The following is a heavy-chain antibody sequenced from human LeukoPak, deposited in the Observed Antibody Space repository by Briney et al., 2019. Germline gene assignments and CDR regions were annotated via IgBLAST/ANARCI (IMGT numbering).Heavy chain of an antibody. V-gene: IGHV3-30*04. CDR3: ARDPRGPTGYDHSGRDTFDY. Sequence: PGGSLRLSCAASGFTFSNYAMQWVRQAPGKGREGGAVVFFDGTIQYYADAVKGGFTISRDNSKNPLYLQMNSLRGDDTAIYYCARDPRGPTGYDHSGRDTFDYWGQGTLVSVSS. D-gene: IGHD3-22*01. J-gene: IGHJ4*02. CDR1: GFTFSNYA. CDR2: VFFDGTIQ.